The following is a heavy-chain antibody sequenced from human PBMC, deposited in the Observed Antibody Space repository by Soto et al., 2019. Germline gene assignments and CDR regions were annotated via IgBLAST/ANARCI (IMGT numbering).Heavy chain of an antibody. J-gene: IGHJ5*02. CDR1: GGSISSSSYY. Sequence: PSETLSLTCTVSGGSISSSSYYWGWIRQPPGKGLEWIGSIYYSGSTYYNPSLKSRVTISVDTSKHQFSLKLSSVTAADTAVYSCARDLVVAPRLSYYWFDPWGQGTLVTVSS. CDR2: IYYSGST. D-gene: IGHD2-15*01. CDR3: ARDLVVAPRLSYYWFDP. V-gene: IGHV4-39*02.